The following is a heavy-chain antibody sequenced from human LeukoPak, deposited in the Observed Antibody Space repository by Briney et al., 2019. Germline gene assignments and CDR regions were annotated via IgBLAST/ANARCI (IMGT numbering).Heavy chain of an antibody. CDR3: ARDDERDYTNLVGATLDY. D-gene: IGHD1-26*01. V-gene: IGHV3-21*01. CDR1: GFTFNTYS. Sequence: GGSLRLSCAASGFTFNTYSIHWVRQAPGKGLEWVSSISSTNTYIYYADAVKGRFTISRDNAKNSLYLQMSSLRAEDTAVYYCARDDERDYTNLVGATLDYWGRGTLVTVSS. J-gene: IGHJ4*02. CDR2: ISSTNTYI.